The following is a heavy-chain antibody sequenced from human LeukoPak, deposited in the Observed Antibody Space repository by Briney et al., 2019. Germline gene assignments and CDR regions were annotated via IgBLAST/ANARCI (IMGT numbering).Heavy chain of an antibody. CDR3: AREFRGDWYFDL. Sequence: SGPTLVNPTQTLTLTCTFSGFSLSTSGMFVGWIRQPPGKALEWLARIDWDDDKYYSTSLKTRLTISKDTSKNQVVLTMTNMDPVDTATYYCAREFRGDWYFDLWGRGTLVTVSS. D-gene: IGHD3-10*01. J-gene: IGHJ2*01. CDR1: GFSLSTSGMF. V-gene: IGHV2-70*11. CDR2: IDWDDDK.